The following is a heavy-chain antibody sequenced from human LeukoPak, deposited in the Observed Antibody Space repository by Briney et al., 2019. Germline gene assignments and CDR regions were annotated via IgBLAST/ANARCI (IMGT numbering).Heavy chain of an antibody. CDR2: IYTSGST. Sequence: SETLPLTCTASGGSISSGSYYWSWIRQPAGKGLEWIGRIYTSGSTNYNPSLKSRVTISVDTSKNQFSLKLSSVTAADTAVYYCARSPVPTYYYGSGSPNWFDPWGQGTLVTVSS. CDR3: ARSPVPTYYYGSGSPNWFDP. V-gene: IGHV4-61*02. J-gene: IGHJ5*02. CDR1: GGSISSGSYY. D-gene: IGHD3-10*01.